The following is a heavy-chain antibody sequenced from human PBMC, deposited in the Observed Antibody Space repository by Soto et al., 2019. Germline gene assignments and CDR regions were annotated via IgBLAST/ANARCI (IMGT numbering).Heavy chain of an antibody. CDR3: ASWSSDCSSTSCYTHHYYYGMDV. CDR1: GGTFSSYA. CDR2: IIPIFGTA. D-gene: IGHD2-2*02. V-gene: IGHV1-69*06. Sequence: ASVKVSCKASGGTFSSYAISWVRQAPGQGLEWMGGIIPIFGTANYAQKFQGRVTITADKSTSTAYMELSSLRSEDTAVYYCASWSSDCSSTSCYTHHYYYGMDVWGQGTTVTV. J-gene: IGHJ6*02.